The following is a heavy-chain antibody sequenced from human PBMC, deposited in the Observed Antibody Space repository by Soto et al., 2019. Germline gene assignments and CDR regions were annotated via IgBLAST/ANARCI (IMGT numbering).Heavy chain of an antibody. CDR1: GYTFTSYG. CDR2: ISAYNGNT. D-gene: IGHD6-13*01. V-gene: IGHV1-18*01. J-gene: IGHJ4*02. CDR3: ARDQGRIAAATFWY. Sequence: QVQLVQSGAEVKKPGASVKVSCKASGYTFTSYGISWVRQAPGQGLEWMGWISAYNGNTNYAQKLQGRVTMTTDTSTSRAYLEVRSLRSDDTAVYYCARDQGRIAAATFWYWGQGTLVTDFS.